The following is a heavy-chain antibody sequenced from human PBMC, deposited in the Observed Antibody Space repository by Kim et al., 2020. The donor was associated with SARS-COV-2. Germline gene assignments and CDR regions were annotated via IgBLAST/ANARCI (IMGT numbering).Heavy chain of an antibody. D-gene: IGHD3-10*01. V-gene: IGHV3-9*01. Sequence: YVGSVKGRFTISRDNAKKYLYLQMDGLRAEDTALYYCAKASGDWYFDLWGRATLVTVSS. J-gene: IGHJ2*01. CDR3: AKASGDWYFDL.